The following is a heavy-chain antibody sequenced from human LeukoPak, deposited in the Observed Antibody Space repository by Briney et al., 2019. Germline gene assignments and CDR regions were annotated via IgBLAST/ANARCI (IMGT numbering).Heavy chain of an antibody. CDR3: ASHPYGSGGSFDY. Sequence: SETLSLTCTVSGGSLSSDTYYWGWVRQTAGRGLEWIGRVYTSGTTNYNPSLKSRVTISIDTSKNQFSLKLSSVTAADRAVYYCASHPYGSGGSFDYWGQGTLVTVSS. V-gene: IGHV4-61*02. J-gene: IGHJ4*02. CDR2: VYTSGTT. CDR1: GGSLSSDTYY. D-gene: IGHD3-10*01.